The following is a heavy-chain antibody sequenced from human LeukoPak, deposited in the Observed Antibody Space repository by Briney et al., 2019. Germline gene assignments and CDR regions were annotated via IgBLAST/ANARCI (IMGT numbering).Heavy chain of an antibody. CDR1: GYTFTSYA. CDR3: ARVIPEMATDY. V-gene: IGHV7-4-1*02. D-gene: IGHD1-14*01. Sequence: GASVKVSCKASGYTFTSYAINWVRQAPGQGLEWMAWININTGNPTYAQGFTGRFVFSLDTSVSTAYLQISSLKAEDTALYYCARVIPEMATDYWGQGTLVTVSS. J-gene: IGHJ4*02. CDR2: ININTGNP.